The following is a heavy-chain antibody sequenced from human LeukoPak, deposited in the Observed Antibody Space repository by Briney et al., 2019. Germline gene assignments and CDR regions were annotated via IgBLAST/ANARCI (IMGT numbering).Heavy chain of an antibody. J-gene: IGHJ4*02. CDR2: INQVGTEK. V-gene: IGHV3-7*01. CDR3: ANLQRNY. CDR1: GFTFSSYW. Sequence: GGSLRLSCAASGFTFSSYWMSWVRQAPGKGLEWVANINQVGTEKYYVDSVKGRFTISRDNAKNSLYLQINALRADDTAVYYCANLQRNYWGQGTLVTVSP.